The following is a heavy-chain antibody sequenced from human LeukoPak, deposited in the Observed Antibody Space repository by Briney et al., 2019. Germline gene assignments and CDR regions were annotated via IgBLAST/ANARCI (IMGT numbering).Heavy chain of an antibody. CDR3: ARDRYGGNSQIFDY. J-gene: IGHJ4*02. D-gene: IGHD4-23*01. V-gene: IGHV4-59*01. CDR1: GDSISTYY. CDR2: IYYSGST. Sequence: SETLSLTCTVSGDSISTYYWSWIRQPPGKGLEWIGYIYYSGSTYYNPSLKSRVTISVDTSKNRFSLKLSSVTAADTAVYYCARDRYGGNSQIFDYWGQGTLVTVSS.